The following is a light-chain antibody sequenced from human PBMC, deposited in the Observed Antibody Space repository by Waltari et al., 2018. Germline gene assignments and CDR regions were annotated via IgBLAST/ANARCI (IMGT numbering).Light chain of an antibody. CDR3: QSADASGTYKL. V-gene: IGLV3-25*03. J-gene: IGLJ2*01. CDR2: KDT. Sequence: SSELTQPPSVSVSPGKTARITCSGDALPRQFASWYQQKPGQAPVIVIYKDTGRPSEIPERVSGSSSGTTVTLTISGVQAEDEADYYCQSADASGTYKLFGGGTKLTVL. CDR1: ALPRQF.